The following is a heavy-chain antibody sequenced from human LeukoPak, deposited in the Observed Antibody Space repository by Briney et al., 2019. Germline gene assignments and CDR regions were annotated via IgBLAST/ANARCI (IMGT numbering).Heavy chain of an antibody. CDR2: INHSGST. CDR1: GGSFSGYY. D-gene: IGHD2-15*01. CDR3: ATESSAGSCSGGSCYSDVHY. V-gene: IGHV4-34*01. Sequence: PSETLSLTCAVYGGSFSGYYWSWIRQPPGKGLEWIGEINHSGSTNYNPSLKSRVTISVDTSKNQFSLKLSSVTAADTDVYYCATESSAGSCSGGSCYSDVHYWGQGTLVTVSS. J-gene: IGHJ4*02.